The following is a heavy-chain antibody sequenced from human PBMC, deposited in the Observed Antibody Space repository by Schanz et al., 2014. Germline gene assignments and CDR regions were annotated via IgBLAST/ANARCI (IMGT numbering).Heavy chain of an antibody. CDR1: GFTFSSYS. CDR3: AKYRGYYRVSGSYRELEY. CDR2: ISSSSTI. Sequence: EVQLVESGGGLVQPGGSLRLSCTASGFTFSSYSMNWVRQAPGKGLEWVAYISSSSTIHYADSVKGRFTISRDNAKNTLYLQMNSLRPEDTAVYYCAKYRGYYRVSGSYRELEYWGQGTLVTVSS. D-gene: IGHD3-10*01. J-gene: IGHJ4*02. V-gene: IGHV3-48*01.